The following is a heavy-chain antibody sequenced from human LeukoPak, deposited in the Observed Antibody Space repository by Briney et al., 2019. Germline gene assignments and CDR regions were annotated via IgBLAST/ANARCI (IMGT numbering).Heavy chain of an antibody. Sequence: ASVKVSCKASGYTFTSYYMHWVRQAPRQGLEWMGIINPSGGSTSYAQKFQGRVTMTRDMSTSTVYMELSSLRSEDTAVYYCTRGSIAYYYMDVWGKGTTVTISS. V-gene: IGHV1-46*01. D-gene: IGHD3-22*01. CDR3: TRGSIAYYYMDV. J-gene: IGHJ6*03. CDR1: GYTFTSYY. CDR2: INPSGGST.